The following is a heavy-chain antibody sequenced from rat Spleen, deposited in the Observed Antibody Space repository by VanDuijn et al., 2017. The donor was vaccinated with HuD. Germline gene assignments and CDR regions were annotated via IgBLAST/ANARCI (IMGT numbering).Heavy chain of an antibody. CDR2: ISYEGSST. D-gene: IGHD4-3*01. V-gene: IGHV5-22*01. J-gene: IGHJ2*01. CDR1: GFTFSDYY. CDR3: ARRSDSGYGDY. Sequence: EVQLVESGGGLVQPGRSLKLSCAASGFTFSDYYMAWVRQAPKQGLEWVASISYEGSSTYYGDSVKGRFTISRDNAKSTRYLEMNSLRSEEPATYYCARRSDSGYGDYWGQGVMVTVSS.